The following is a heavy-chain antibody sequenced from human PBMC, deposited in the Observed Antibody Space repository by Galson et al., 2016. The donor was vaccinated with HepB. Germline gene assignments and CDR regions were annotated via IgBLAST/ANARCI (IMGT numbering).Heavy chain of an antibody. J-gene: IGHJ5*02. V-gene: IGHV3-74*01. CDR3: GRDHSVDYVTAYNWFDP. D-gene: IGHD3-16*01. Sequence: LRLSCAASGFAFSSHWMHWVRQVPGKGLVWVARVNSDGTTSDYADSVKGRFTISRDNAKNTMYLQRNSLRADDTAIYDCGRDHSVDYVTAYNWFDPWGQGDLVTVSS. CDR1: GFAFSSHW. CDR2: VNSDGTTS.